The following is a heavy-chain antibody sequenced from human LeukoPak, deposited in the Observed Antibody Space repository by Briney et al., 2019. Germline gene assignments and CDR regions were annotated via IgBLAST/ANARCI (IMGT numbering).Heavy chain of an antibody. D-gene: IGHD2-8*01. V-gene: IGHV3-74*01. CDR1: GFTFSNYL. J-gene: IGHJ3*02. CDR3: GRGGNGIDI. Sequence: GGSLRLSCAASGFTFSNYLMHWVRHAPGKGLVWVSRINSDESNTNSYADSVKGRFTTSRDNAKNTLYLQMNSLRAEDTAVYFCGRGGNGIDIWGQGTTVIVSS. CDR2: INSDESNT.